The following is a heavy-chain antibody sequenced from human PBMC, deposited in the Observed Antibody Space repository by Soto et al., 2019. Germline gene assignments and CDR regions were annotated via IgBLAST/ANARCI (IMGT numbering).Heavy chain of an antibody. J-gene: IGHJ6*02. CDR3: ASCITIFYGMDV. D-gene: IGHD3-3*01. CDR2: IYYSGST. Sequence: SETLSLTCTVSGGSISSGDYYWSWIRQPPGKGLEWIGYIYYSGSTYYNPSLKSRVTISVDTSKNQFSLKLSSVTAADTAVYYCASCITIFYGMDVWGQGTTVTVSS. V-gene: IGHV4-30-4*01. CDR1: GGSISSGDYY.